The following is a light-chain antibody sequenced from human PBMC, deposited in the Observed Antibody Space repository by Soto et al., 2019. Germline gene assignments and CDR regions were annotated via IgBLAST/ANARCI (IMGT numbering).Light chain of an antibody. CDR3: QQYNSYSWT. Sequence: EIVLTQSPGTLCLSPGERAALACRASQSISSGYLAWYQQKTGQPPRILIYGASNRDTGIPGRFSGSGSGTECTLTISRLQPDDFETYYCQQYNSYSWTFGQGTKVDIK. J-gene: IGKJ1*01. CDR1: QSISSGY. V-gene: IGKV3-20*01. CDR2: GAS.